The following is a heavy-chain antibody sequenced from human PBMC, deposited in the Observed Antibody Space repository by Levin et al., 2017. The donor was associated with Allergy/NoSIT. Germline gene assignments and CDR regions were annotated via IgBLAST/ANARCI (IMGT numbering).Heavy chain of an antibody. CDR1: GFTFSSYG. CDR3: ARDFGRGSSWYKDGLDP. V-gene: IGHV3-33*01. D-gene: IGHD6-13*01. CDR2: IWYDGSNK. Sequence: PGGSLRLSCAASGFTFSSYGMHWVRQAPGKGLEWVAVIWYDGSNKYYADSVKGRFTISRDNSKNTLYLQMNSLRAEDTAVHYCARDFGRGSSWYKDGLDPWGQGTLVTVSS. J-gene: IGHJ5*02.